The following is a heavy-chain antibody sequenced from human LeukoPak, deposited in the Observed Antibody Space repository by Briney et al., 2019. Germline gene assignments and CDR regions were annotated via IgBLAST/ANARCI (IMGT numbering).Heavy chain of an antibody. CDR3: ARSRELID. CDR2: ISGTSSTI. CDR1: GFTFSSYS. J-gene: IGHJ4*02. Sequence: PGGSLRLSCAASGFTFSSYSMSWVRQAPGKGLEWVSYISGTSSTIYYADSVKGRFTLSRDNAKNSLYLLMNSLRAEDTAVYYCARSRELIDWGQGTLVTVSS. D-gene: IGHD1-26*01. V-gene: IGHV3-48*04.